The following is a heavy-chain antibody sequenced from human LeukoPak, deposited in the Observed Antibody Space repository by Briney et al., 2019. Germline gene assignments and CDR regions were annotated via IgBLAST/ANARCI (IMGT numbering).Heavy chain of an antibody. D-gene: IGHD3-22*01. J-gene: IGHJ2*01. V-gene: IGHV4-61*02. CDR3: ARGYDGSGYYYRNWYFDL. Sequence: SETLSLTCTVSGVSISSGSYYWGWIRQPAGQGLEYIGRMYTSGSTNYNPSLKSRVTISVDTSKNQFSLKFSSVTAADTAVYYCARGYDGSGYYYRNWYFDLWGRGTLVTVSS. CDR1: GVSISSGSYY. CDR2: MYTSGST.